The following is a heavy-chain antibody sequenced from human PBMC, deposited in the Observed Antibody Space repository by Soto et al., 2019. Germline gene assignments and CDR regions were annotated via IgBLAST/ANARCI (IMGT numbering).Heavy chain of an antibody. CDR2: IIPIFGTA. CDR1: GGTFSSYA. Sequence: WXSVQVSFKASGGTFSSYAISWVRQAPGQGLEWMGGIIPIFGTANYAQKFQGRVTITADESTSTAYMELSSLRSEDTAVYYCARDWVRGYSYGPARLGDYYYYGMDVWGQGTTVTVSS. CDR3: ARDWVRGYSYGPARLGDYYYYGMDV. J-gene: IGHJ6*02. V-gene: IGHV1-69*13. D-gene: IGHD5-18*01.